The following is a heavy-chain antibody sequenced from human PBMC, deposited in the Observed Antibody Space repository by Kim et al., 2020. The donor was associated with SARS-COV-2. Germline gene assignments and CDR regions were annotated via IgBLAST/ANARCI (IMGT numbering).Heavy chain of an antibody. V-gene: IGHV3-48*02. Sequence: YYADSVKCRFTISRDNAKSSLFLQMNTLRDEDSASYYCARDYYGDYALDSWGQGTLITVSS. J-gene: IGHJ1*01. D-gene: IGHD4-17*01. CDR3: ARDYYGDYALDS.